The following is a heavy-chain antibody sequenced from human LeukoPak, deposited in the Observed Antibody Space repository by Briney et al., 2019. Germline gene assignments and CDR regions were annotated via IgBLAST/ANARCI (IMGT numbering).Heavy chain of an antibody. V-gene: IGHV4-59*01. Sequence: SENLSLTCTVSGGSISSYYWSWIRQPPGKGLEWIGYIYYSGSTNYNPSLKSRVTISVDTSKNQFSLKLSSVTAADTAVYYCARHCSSTSCPGALHYYYYMDVWGKGTTVTVSS. D-gene: IGHD2-2*01. CDR2: IYYSGST. CDR3: ARHCSSTSCPGALHYYYYMDV. CDR1: GGSISSYY. J-gene: IGHJ6*03.